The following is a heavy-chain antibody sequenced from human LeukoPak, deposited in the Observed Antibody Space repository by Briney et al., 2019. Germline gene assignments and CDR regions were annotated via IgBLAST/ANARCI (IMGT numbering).Heavy chain of an antibody. CDR2: VSYDGSNE. CDR1: GFTFSSYA. D-gene: IGHD3-22*01. CDR3: ARDFGTYYYDSSGVLDI. J-gene: IGHJ3*02. Sequence: GGSLRLSCAASGFTFSSYAMHWVRQAPGKGLEWVAAVSYDGSNEYYADSVKGRFTISRDNAKNSLYLQMNSLRAEDTAVYYCARDFGTYYYDSSGVLDIWGQGTMVTVSS. V-gene: IGHV3-30-3*01.